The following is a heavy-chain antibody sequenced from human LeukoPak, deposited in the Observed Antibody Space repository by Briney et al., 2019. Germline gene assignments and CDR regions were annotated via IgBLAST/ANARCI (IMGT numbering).Heavy chain of an antibody. V-gene: IGHV4-59*01. CDR3: ARGFDSKSTYFDY. Sequence: PSETLSLTCTVSGGSISNYYWNWLRQPPGKGLEWIGYIYYSGTTNYNPSLKSRVTMSLDTSKNQFTLRVTSVTAADTAVYYCARGFDSKSTYFDYWGQGTPVTVSS. J-gene: IGHJ4*02. D-gene: IGHD5-12*01. CDR2: IYYSGTT. CDR1: GGSISNYY.